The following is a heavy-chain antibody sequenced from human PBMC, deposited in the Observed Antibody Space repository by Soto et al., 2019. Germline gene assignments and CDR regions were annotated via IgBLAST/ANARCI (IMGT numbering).Heavy chain of an antibody. Sequence: GGSLRLSCAASGFTVSNNYMTWVRQAPGKGLEWVSFIYSSGSTYYADSVKGRFTISRDNFKNTLYLQMNSLRAEDRAVYYCARGYSYTQPVFDYWGLGTLVTVSS. CDR3: ARGYSYTQPVFDY. CDR1: GFTVSNNY. V-gene: IGHV3-53*01. D-gene: IGHD5-18*01. J-gene: IGHJ4*02. CDR2: IYSSGST.